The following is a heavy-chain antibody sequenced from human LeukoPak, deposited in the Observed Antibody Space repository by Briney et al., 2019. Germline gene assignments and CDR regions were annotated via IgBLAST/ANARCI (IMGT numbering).Heavy chain of an antibody. CDR1: GYTFTSYF. CDR2: INPSGGST. CDR3: ARDSADYGDYDY. Sequence: ASVKVSCKASGYTFTSYFMHWVRQAPGQGLDWMGIINPSGGSTSYAQKFQGRATMTRDTSTSTVYMELSSLRSEDTAVYYCARDSADYGDYDYWGQGTLVTVSS. V-gene: IGHV1-46*01. D-gene: IGHD4-17*01. J-gene: IGHJ4*02.